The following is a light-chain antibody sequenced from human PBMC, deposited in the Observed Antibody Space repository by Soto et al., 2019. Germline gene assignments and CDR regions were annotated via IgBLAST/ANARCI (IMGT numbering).Light chain of an antibody. CDR3: QEYKSWPGYT. CDR1: QSVGST. V-gene: IGKV3-15*01. CDR2: GAS. J-gene: IGKJ2*01. Sequence: EIVMTQSPATLSLSPGEGATLSCRASQSVGSTLAWYQQKPGRAPRLLIYGASTRVTSIPARFSGSGSGTEFTLTISSLQSEDFAVYYCQEYKSWPGYTFGQGTKLEIK.